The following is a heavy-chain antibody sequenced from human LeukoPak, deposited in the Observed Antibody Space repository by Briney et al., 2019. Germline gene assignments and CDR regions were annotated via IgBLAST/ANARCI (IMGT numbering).Heavy chain of an antibody. Sequence: ASVKVSCKASGYTFTGYYMHWVRQAPGQGLEWMGWINPNSGGTNYAQKLQGRVTMTTDTSTSTAYMELRSLRSDDTAVYYCARDHGGYDSSGYYSFDYWGQGTPVTVSS. CDR2: INPNSGGT. V-gene: IGHV1-2*02. D-gene: IGHD3-22*01. CDR3: ARDHGGYDSSGYYSFDY. J-gene: IGHJ4*02. CDR1: GYTFTGYY.